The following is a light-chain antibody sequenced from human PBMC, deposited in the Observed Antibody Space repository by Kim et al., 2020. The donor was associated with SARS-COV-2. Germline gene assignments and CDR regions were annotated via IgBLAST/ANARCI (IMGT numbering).Light chain of an antibody. Sequence: EIVLTQSPGTLSLSPGERATLSCRASHSIRSSYLAWYQQKPGPAPSLLIYGASRRATGTPDRFSGSGSGTGFTLTINRLEPEDYAVYYCQQSGEGFGGGTKVDIK. V-gene: IGKV3-20*01. CDR3: QQSGEG. CDR1: HSIRSSY. J-gene: IGKJ4*02. CDR2: GAS.